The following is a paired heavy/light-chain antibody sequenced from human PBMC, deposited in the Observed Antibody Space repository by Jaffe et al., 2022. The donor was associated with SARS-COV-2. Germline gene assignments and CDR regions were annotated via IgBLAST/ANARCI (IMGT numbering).Heavy chain of an antibody. Sequence: QVQLVQSGAEVKKPGASVKVSCKASGYTFSIYGVSWVRQAPGQGFEWMGWISGYNGNTNYAQKLQDRVTMTADTSTTTAYMELRSLRSDDTAVYYCARDRYTSFSDSTGYSNFDHWGQGTPVTVSS. D-gene: IGHD3-22*01. CDR3: ARDRYTSFSDSTGYSNFDH. CDR2: ISGYNGNT. J-gene: IGHJ4*02. CDR1: GYTFSIYG. V-gene: IGHV1-18*01.
Light chain of an antibody. J-gene: IGKJ2*01. CDR1: QSLVYSDGDTY. CDR3: MQGTHWPRT. V-gene: IGKV2-30*01. Sequence: DVVMTQSPLSLVVTLGQSASISCRSSQSLVYSDGDTYLNWFQQRPGQSPRRLFYKVSNRDSGVPDRFSGSGSGTDFTLKISRVEAEDVGVYYCMQGTHWPRTFGQGTRLEIK. CDR2: KVS.